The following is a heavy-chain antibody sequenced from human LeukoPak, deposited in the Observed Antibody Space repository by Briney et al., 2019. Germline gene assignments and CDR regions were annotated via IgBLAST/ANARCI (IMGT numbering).Heavy chain of an antibody. D-gene: IGHD3-22*01. J-gene: IGHJ4*02. V-gene: IGHV3-23*01. Sequence: GGSLRLSCAASGFTFSSYAMSWVRQAPGKGLEWVSAISGSGGSTYYADSVKGRFTISRDNSKNSLYLQMNSLRAEDTAVYYCARVTSYYYNTSGDYYFDYWGQGTLVTVSS. CDR3: ARVTSYYYNTSGDYYFDY. CDR1: GFTFSSYA. CDR2: ISGSGGST.